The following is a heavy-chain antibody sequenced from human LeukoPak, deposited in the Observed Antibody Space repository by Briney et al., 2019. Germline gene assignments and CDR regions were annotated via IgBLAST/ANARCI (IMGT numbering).Heavy chain of an antibody. CDR1: GFTFSSDA. CDR2: ISGSGGST. Sequence: GGSLRLSCAASGFTFSSDAMSWGRQAPGKGLEWVSAISGSGGSTHYADSVKGRFTISRDNPKNTLYLRMNSLRAEDTAVYYCAKGTVGVADYWGQGTLVTVSS. V-gene: IGHV3-23*01. D-gene: IGHD1-26*01. CDR3: AKGTVGVADY. J-gene: IGHJ4*02.